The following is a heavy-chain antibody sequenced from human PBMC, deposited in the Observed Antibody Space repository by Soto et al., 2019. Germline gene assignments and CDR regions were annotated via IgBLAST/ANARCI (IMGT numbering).Heavy chain of an antibody. Sequence: PGGSLRLSCEASGFTCDDFAMHWVRQAPGKGLEWVSGITWNSGVVAYADSVKGRFTISRDNAKNSLYLQMNSLRAEDTAFYYCAKGFSAASGGPFDYWGQGTLVTVSS. D-gene: IGHD3-10*01. V-gene: IGHV3-9*01. CDR1: GFTCDDFA. CDR2: ITWNSGVV. CDR3: AKGFSAASGGPFDY. J-gene: IGHJ4*02.